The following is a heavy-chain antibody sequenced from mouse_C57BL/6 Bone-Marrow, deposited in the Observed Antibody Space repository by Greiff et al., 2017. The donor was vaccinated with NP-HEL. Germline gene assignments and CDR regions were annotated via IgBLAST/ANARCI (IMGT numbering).Heavy chain of an antibody. CDR2: ISSGGSYT. Sequence: EVKLMESGGDLVKPGGSLKLSCAASGFTFSSYGMSWVRQTPDKRLEWVATISSGGSYTYYPDSVKGRFTISRDNAKNTLYLQMSSLKSEDTAMYYCARRNWVPFDYWGQGTTLTVSS. CDR3: ARRNWVPFDY. V-gene: IGHV5-6*02. J-gene: IGHJ2*01. D-gene: IGHD4-1*01. CDR1: GFTFSSYG.